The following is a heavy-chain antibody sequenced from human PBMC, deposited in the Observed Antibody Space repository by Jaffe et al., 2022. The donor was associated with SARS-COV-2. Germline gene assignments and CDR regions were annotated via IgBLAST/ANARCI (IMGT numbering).Heavy chain of an antibody. V-gene: IGHV3-7*01. Sequence: EVQLVESGGGLVQPGGSLRLSCAASGFTFSSYWMSWVRQAPGKGLEWVANIKQDGSEKYYVDSVKGRFTISRDNAKNSLYLQMNSLRAEDTAVYYCARPAYGDYDLLVYWGQGTLVTVSS. CDR1: GFTFSSYW. D-gene: IGHD4-17*01. CDR2: IKQDGSEK. CDR3: ARPAYGDYDLLVY. J-gene: IGHJ4*02.